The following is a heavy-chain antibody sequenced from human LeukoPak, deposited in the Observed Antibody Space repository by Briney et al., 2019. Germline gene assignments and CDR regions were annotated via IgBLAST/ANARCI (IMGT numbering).Heavy chain of an antibody. J-gene: IGHJ6*03. CDR1: GGPFSGYY. D-gene: IGHD3-3*01. Sequence: SETLSLTCAVYGGPFSGYYWSWIRQPPGKGLEWIGEINHSGSTNYNPSLKSRVTISVDTSKNQFSLRLSSVTAADTAVYYCARGRGGVVLYYYYYMDVWGKGTTVTVSS. V-gene: IGHV4-34*01. CDR3: ARGRGGVVLYYYYYMDV. CDR2: INHSGST.